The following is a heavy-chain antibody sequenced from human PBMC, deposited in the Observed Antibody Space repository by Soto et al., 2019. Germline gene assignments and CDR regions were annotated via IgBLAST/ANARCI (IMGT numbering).Heavy chain of an antibody. V-gene: IGHV3-73*01. CDR3: TRPVPVAGNDY. CDR1: GFTFSGSA. D-gene: IGHD6-19*01. J-gene: IGHJ4*02. CDR2: IRSKANSYAT. Sequence: GGSLRLSCAASGFTFSGSAMHWVRQASGKGLEWVGRIRSKANSYATAYAASVKGRFTISRDDSKNTAYLQMNSLKTEDTAVYYCTRPVPVAGNDYWGQGTLVPVSS.